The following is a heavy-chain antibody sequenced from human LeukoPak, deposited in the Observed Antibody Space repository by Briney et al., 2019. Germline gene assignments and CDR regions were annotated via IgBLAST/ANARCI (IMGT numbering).Heavy chain of an antibody. CDR3: ARSQLLYDAFDI. Sequence: SETLSLTCTVSGGSISSYYWRWIRQPAGKGLEWIGRIYTSGSTNYNPSLKSRVTMSVDTSKNQFSLKLSSVTAADTAVYYCARSQLLYDAFDIWGQGTMVTVSS. CDR1: GGSISSYY. J-gene: IGHJ3*02. CDR2: IYTSGST. V-gene: IGHV4-4*07. D-gene: IGHD2-2*02.